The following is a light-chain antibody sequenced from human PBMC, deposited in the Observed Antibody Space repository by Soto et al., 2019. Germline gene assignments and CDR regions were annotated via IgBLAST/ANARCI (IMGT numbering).Light chain of an antibody. CDR1: QSVSNNY. CDR3: QQYGSSPRG. Sequence: EIVLTQSPGTLSLSPGERATLSCRASQSVSNNYLAWHQQKPGQAPRLLIYGASNRDTGIPDRFSGRGSGTVFTLTISGLEPEDFAVYYCQQYGSSPRGFGQGTKVEIK. J-gene: IGKJ1*01. V-gene: IGKV3-20*01. CDR2: GAS.